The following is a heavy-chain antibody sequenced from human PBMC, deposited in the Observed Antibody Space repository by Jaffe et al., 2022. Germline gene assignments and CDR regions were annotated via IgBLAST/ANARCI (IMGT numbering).Heavy chain of an antibody. Sequence: QLQLQESGPGLVKPSETLSLTCTVSGGSISSSSYYWGWIRQPPGKGLEWIGSIYYSGSTYYNPSLKSRVTISVDTSKNQFSLKLSSVTAADTAVYYCARLGVAAAAYDYWGQGTLVTVSS. J-gene: IGHJ4*02. CDR3: ARLGVAAAAYDY. CDR1: GGSISSSSYY. D-gene: IGHD6-13*01. CDR2: IYYSGST. V-gene: IGHV4-39*01.